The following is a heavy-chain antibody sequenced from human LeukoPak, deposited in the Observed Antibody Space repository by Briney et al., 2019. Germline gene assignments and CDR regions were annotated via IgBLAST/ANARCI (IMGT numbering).Heavy chain of an antibody. V-gene: IGHV1-8*01. J-gene: IGHJ4*02. Sequence: ASVKVSCKASGYTFTSYDINWVRQATGQGLEWMGWMNPNSGNTGYAQKFQGRVTMTRNTSISTAYMELSSLRSEGTAVYYCARVFTIAVAGTFALGYWGQGTLVTVSS. CDR2: MNPNSGNT. CDR1: GYTFTSYD. CDR3: ARVFTIAVAGTFALGY. D-gene: IGHD6-19*01.